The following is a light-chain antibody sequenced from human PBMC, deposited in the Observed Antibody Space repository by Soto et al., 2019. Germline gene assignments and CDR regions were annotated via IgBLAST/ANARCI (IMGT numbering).Light chain of an antibody. CDR1: SSDVGGYNY. CDR3: SSYAGSNIL. J-gene: IGLJ2*01. V-gene: IGLV2-8*01. Sequence: QSALTQPPSASGSPGQSVTISCTGTSSDVGGYNYVSWYQHHPGKAPTLMIYEVSKRPSGVPDRFSGSKSGNTASLTASGLQAEDEADYYCSSYAGSNILFGGGTKLTVL. CDR2: EVS.